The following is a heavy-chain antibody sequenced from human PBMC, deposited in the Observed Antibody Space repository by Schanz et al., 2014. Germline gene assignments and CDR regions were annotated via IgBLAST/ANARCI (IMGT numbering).Heavy chain of an antibody. CDR1: GFTFSSYG. CDR2: LWHDGSKK. CDR3: AKDISDTSGKDDY. J-gene: IGHJ4*02. D-gene: IGHD3-22*01. V-gene: IGHV3-33*06. Sequence: QVQLVESGGGVVQPGRSLRLSCAASGFTFSSYGMHWVRQAPGKGLEWVAILWHDGSKKYYADSVKGRFTVSRDNSKNTLFLQMNSLRVEDSAIYYCAKDISDTSGKDDYWGQGTLVTVSS.